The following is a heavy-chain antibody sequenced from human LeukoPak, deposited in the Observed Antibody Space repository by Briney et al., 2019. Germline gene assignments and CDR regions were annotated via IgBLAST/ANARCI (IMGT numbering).Heavy chain of an antibody. J-gene: IGHJ6*03. CDR3: ARESYSSSWYLYYYYYMDV. D-gene: IGHD6-13*01. CDR2: INWNGGST. CDR1: GFTFDDYG. V-gene: IGHV3-20*04. Sequence: GGSLRLSCAASGFTFDDYGMSWVRQAPGKGLEWVSGINWNGGSTGYADSVKGRFTTSRDNAKNSLYLQMNSLRAEDTALYYCARESYSSSWYLYYYYYMDVWGKGTTVTVSS.